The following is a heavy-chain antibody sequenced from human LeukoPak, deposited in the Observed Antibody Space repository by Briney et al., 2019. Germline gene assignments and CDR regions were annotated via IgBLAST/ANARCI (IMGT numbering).Heavy chain of an antibody. CDR1: GFTFSNYW. CDR3: ARVSSSGWRRFKGNDAFDI. J-gene: IGHJ3*02. CDR2: INTDGSIR. V-gene: IGHV3-74*01. D-gene: IGHD6-19*01. Sequence: GGSLRLSCAASGFTFSNYWMHWVRQVPGKGLVWVSRINTDGSIRNYADSEKGRFTISRDNAKNTLYLQMHSLRAEDTAVYYCARVSSSGWRRFKGNDAFDIWGQGTMVTVSS.